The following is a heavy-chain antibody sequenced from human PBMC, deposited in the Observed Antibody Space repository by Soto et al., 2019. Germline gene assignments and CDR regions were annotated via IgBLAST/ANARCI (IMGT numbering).Heavy chain of an antibody. J-gene: IGHJ6*02. CDR1: GDSISSYN. Sequence: QVQLQESGPGLVKPSETLSLTCTVSGDSISSYNLAWIRQPPGKGLEWIGYFRSGGGTSYNPSLKRGVAISADTSMKQFHLRLSPVTAADTAVYYCVRQGIGVLHGLVDVWGQGTTVTVSS. V-gene: IGHV4-59*08. CDR2: FRSGGGT. CDR3: VRQGIGVLHGLVDV. D-gene: IGHD3-10*01.